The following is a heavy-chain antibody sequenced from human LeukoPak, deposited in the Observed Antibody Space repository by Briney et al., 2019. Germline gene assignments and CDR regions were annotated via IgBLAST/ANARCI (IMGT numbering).Heavy chain of an antibody. D-gene: IGHD3-22*01. CDR1: GFTFSSYG. V-gene: IGHV3-30*18. Sequence: GRSLRLSCAASGFTFSSYGMHWVRQAPGKGLEWVAVISYDGSNKYYADSVKGRFTISRDNSKNTLYLQMNSLRAEDTAVYYCAKDLRYYDSSGYSDYWGQGTLVTVPS. J-gene: IGHJ4*02. CDR2: ISYDGSNK. CDR3: AKDLRYYDSSGYSDY.